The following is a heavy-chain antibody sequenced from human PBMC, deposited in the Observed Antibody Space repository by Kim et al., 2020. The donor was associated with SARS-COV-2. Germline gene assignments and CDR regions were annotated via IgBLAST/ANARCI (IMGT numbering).Heavy chain of an antibody. CDR2: IDVTGVTT. D-gene: IGHD4-17*01. V-gene: IGHV3-64D*09. CDR3: VKCLTLVNGRLTN. CDR1: GFAFRSYS. Sequence: GGSLRLSCSVSGFAFRSYSMHWVRQAPGKGLEYVSGIDVTGVTTYYADSLKGRFTVSRDNSKNTLYLQMSSLRTEDTALYFCVKCLTLVNGRLTNWGQGT. J-gene: IGHJ4*02.